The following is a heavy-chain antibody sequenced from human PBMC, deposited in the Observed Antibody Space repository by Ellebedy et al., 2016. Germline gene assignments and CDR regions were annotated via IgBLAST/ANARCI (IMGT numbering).Heavy chain of an antibody. V-gene: IGHV1-8*01. CDR1: GYTFTSYD. J-gene: IGHJ6*03. D-gene: IGHD6-13*01. CDR2: MNPNSGNT. CDR3: ARDAGSSWYSNYYYMDV. Sequence: ASVKVSCXASGYTFTSYDINWVRQATGQGLEWMGWMNPNSGNTGYAQKFQGRVTMTRNTSISTAYMELSSLRSEDTAVYYCARDAGSSWYSNYYYMDVWGKGTTVTVSS.